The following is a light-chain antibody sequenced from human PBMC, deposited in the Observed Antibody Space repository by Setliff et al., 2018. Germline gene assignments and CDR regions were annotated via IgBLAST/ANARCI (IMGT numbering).Light chain of an antibody. J-gene: IGLJ2*01. CDR1: SSDVGGYNY. V-gene: IGLV2-14*01. CDR2: DVS. Sequence: ALTQPASVSGSPGQSITISCTGTSSDVGGYNYVSWYQQHPGKAPKLMIYDVSKRPSGVSNRFSGSKSGNTASLTISGLQAEDEADYYCSSYTSSGTFVVFGGGTK. CDR3: SSYTSSGTFVV.